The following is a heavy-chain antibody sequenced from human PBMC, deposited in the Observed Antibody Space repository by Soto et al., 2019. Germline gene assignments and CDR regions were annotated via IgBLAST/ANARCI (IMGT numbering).Heavy chain of an antibody. D-gene: IGHD3-3*01. CDR3: ARDLRFLEWSAPGY. CDR2: INPSGGST. V-gene: IGHV1-2*04. Sequence: ASVKVSCKASGYTFTSYYMHWVRQAPGQGLEWMGIINPSGGSTNYAQKFQGWVTMTRDTSISTAYMELSRLRSDDTAVYYCARDLRFLEWSAPGYWGQGTLVTVSS. J-gene: IGHJ4*02. CDR1: GYTFTSYY.